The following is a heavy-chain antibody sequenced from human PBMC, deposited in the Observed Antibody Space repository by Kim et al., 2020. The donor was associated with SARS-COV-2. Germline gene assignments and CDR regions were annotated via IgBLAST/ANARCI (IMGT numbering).Heavy chain of an antibody. CDR3: ARDLVDYYDSSGSPA. D-gene: IGHD3-22*01. CDR1: GGSISSYY. Sequence: SETLSLTCTVSGGSISSYYWSWIRQPPGKGLEWIGYIYYSGSTNYNPSLKSRVTISVDTSKNQFSLKLSSVTAADTAVYYCARDLVDYYDSSGSPAWGQGTLVTVSS. J-gene: IGHJ4*02. V-gene: IGHV4-59*13. CDR2: IYYSGST.